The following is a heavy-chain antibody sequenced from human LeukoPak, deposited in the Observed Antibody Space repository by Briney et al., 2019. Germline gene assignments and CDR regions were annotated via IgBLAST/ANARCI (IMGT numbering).Heavy chain of an antibody. CDR3: ARGERGSYDILTGAFDI. CDR2: INPNSGGT. Sequence: ASVKVACKASGYTFTGYYMHWVRQAPGQGLEWMGWINPNSGGTNYAQKFQGWVTMTRDTSISTAYMELSRLRSDDTAVYYCARGERGSYDILTGAFDIWGQGTMVTVSS. J-gene: IGHJ3*02. V-gene: IGHV1-2*04. CDR1: GYTFTGYY. D-gene: IGHD3-9*01.